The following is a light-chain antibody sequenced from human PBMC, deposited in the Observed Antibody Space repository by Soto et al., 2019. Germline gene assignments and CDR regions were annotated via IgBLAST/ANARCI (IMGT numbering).Light chain of an antibody. Sequence: DVVMTQSPLSLSVTPGQPASISCKSSQSLLHITGEPFLFWYLQKPGQSPQLLIYEVSTRVSGVPDRFSGSGSGTDFTLEISRVETDDVGFYYCMQSTQLPPTFGQGTRL. CDR2: EVS. CDR1: QSLLHITGEPF. J-gene: IGKJ5*01. V-gene: IGKV2D-29*02. CDR3: MQSTQLPPT.